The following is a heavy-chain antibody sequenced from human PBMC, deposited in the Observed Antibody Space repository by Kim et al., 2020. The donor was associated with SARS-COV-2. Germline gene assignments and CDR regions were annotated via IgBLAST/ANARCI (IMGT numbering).Heavy chain of an antibody. D-gene: IGHD4-17*01. V-gene: IGHV4-30-2*01. J-gene: IGHJ3*02. CDR1: GASISGGGYS. CDR3: ARSNTMTTEAFDI. Sequence: SETLSLTCAVSGASISGGGYSWSCIRQPPGKGLEWIGYIYQSGSTYYNPSLKSRVTISVDRSKNQFSLKLASLTAADTAVYYCARSNTMTTEAFDIWGQGTTVTVSS. CDR2: IYQSGST.